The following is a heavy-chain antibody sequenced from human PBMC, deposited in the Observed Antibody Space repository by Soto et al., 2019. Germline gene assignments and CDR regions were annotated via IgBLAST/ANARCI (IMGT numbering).Heavy chain of an antibody. Sequence: TLSLTCTVSGGSISSGDYYWSWIRQPPGKGLEWLGSISYSGSTYYNPSLKSRVTISVDTATNQFSLKLSSVTAADTAVYFRAPNGYYGSGSYNWFDPWGQGTLVSVS. CDR3: APNGYYGSGSYNWFDP. D-gene: IGHD3-10*01. V-gene: IGHV4-30-4*01. CDR1: GGSISSGDYY. CDR2: ISYSGST. J-gene: IGHJ5*02.